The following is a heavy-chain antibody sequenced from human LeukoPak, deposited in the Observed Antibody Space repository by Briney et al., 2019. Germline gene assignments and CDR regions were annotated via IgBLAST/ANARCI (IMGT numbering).Heavy chain of an antibody. D-gene: IGHD3-10*01. Sequence: GGSLRLSCATSAFTLSSYIMHWVRQAPGKGLEYVAGMSGNGDTTAYANSVKGRFTISRDNSKNTLYLQLGSLKPEDMAVYYCARGLKYSNFWSYYLDSWGQGTLVTVSS. CDR1: AFTLSSYI. CDR2: MSGNGDTT. V-gene: IGHV3-64*01. J-gene: IGHJ4*02. CDR3: ARGLKYSNFWSYYLDS.